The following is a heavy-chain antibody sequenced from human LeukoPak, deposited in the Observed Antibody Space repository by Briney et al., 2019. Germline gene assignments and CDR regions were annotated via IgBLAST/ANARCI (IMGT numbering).Heavy chain of an antibody. Sequence: PGGSLRLSCAASGFTFSSYSMNWVRQAPGKGPEWVSYIGSSSSYIYYADSVKGRFTISRDNAKNSLYLQMNSLRAEDTAVYYCESGQTSITATFDYWGQGTLVTVSS. CDR2: IGSSSSYI. D-gene: IGHD1-7*01. J-gene: IGHJ4*02. V-gene: IGHV3-21*01. CDR3: ESGQTSITATFDY. CDR1: GFTFSSYS.